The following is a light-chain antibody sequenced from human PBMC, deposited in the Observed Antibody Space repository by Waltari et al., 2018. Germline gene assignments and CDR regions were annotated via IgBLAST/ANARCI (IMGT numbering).Light chain of an antibody. Sequence: QSDLTQPRSVSGSHGQAIPLPLPGTSVGEYDYVSWYQHHPDKAPKLIIYDVFNRPSGVPDRFSGSRSGATASLTISGLRPEDEATYYCSSYAGPAFGGGTKLTV. CDR1: SVGEYDY. J-gene: IGLJ2*01. CDR3: SSYAGPA. V-gene: IGLV2-11*01. CDR2: DVF.